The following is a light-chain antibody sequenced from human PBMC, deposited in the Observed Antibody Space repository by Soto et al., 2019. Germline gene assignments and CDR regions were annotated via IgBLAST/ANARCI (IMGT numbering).Light chain of an antibody. CDR1: SSDVGGYNY. J-gene: IGLJ1*01. Sequence: ALTQPRSVSGSPGQSVTISCTGTSSDVGGYNYVSWYQQYPGKAPKLMIYEVSKRPSRVPDRFSGSKFGNTASLTISGVQAEDEADYYCCSYAGSPYVFGTGTKVTVL. CDR3: CSYAGSPYV. CDR2: EVS. V-gene: IGLV2-11*01.